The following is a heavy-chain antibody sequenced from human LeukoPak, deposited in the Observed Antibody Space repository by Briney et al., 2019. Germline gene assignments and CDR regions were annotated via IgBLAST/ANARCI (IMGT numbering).Heavy chain of an antibody. CDR3: ARAFSASKSCDY. CDR1: GYAFTSSG. V-gene: IGHV1-18*01. CDR2: ISAYNGNT. J-gene: IGHJ4*02. Sequence: ASVKVSCKASGYAFTSSGISWVRQAPGQGLEWMGWISAYNGNTNYAQKFQGRVTMTTDTSTSTAYMELRSLRSDDTAVYYCARAFSASKSCDYWGQGTLVTVSS. D-gene: IGHD6-19*01.